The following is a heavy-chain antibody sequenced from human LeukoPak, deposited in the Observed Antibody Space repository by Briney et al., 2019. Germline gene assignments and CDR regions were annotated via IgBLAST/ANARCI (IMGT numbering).Heavy chain of an antibody. CDR3: ARAGYCSGGSCYARTYYYYYMDV. J-gene: IGHJ6*03. Sequence: SETLSLTCAVYGGSFSGYYWSWIRQPPGKGLEWIGEINHSGSTNYNPSLKSRVTISVDTSKNQFSLKLSSVTAADTAVYYCARAGYCSGGSCYARTYYYYYMDVWGKGTTVTVSS. CDR2: INHSGST. CDR1: GGSFSGYY. D-gene: IGHD2-15*01. V-gene: IGHV4-34*01.